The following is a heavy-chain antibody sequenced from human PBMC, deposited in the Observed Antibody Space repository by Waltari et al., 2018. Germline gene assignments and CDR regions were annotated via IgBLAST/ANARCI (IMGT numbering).Heavy chain of an antibody. D-gene: IGHD3-10*01. CDR1: GFSFGGFW. CDR3: VKNRGFNAFES. J-gene: IGHJ4*02. CDR2: IKQDGSVE. Sequence: EVQLVESGGGVVQPGGSLRPSCDAHGFSFGGFWMTLVRQAPGKGLEWVANIKQDGSVEQYVDSVKGRFTISRDNAKNSLYVQMNSLRVEDTAVYYCVKNRGFNAFESWGQGTLVTVSS. V-gene: IGHV3-7*01.